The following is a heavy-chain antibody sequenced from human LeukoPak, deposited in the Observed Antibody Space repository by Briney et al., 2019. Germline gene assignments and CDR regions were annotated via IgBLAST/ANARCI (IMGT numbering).Heavy chain of an antibody. J-gene: IGHJ6*03. CDR1: GFTFSRYG. V-gene: IGHV3-23*01. CDR2: ISGSGGST. D-gene: IGHD4-17*01. CDR3: ARVPVRGENDYGDYGPSSRHYYYYYYMDV. Sequence: GGSLRLSCAASGFTFSRYGMSWVRQAPGKGLEWVSAISGSGGSTYYADSVKGRFTICRHNSKNTLYLQINSLRAEDTAVYYCARVPVRGENDYGDYGPSSRHYYYYYYMDVWGKGTTVTVSS.